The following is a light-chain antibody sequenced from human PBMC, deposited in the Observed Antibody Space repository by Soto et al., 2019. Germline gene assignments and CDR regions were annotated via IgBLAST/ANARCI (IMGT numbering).Light chain of an antibody. J-gene: IGKJ1*01. CDR2: WAS. Sequence: DIVMTQSPDSLAVSLGERATINCKSSQSVLYSSNNKNYLAWYQQNPGQPPKLLIYWASTRESGVPDRFSGSGSGTDFTLTISSLQAEDVAVYYGQQDYSTPTWTFGQGTKVEIK. V-gene: IGKV4-1*01. CDR1: QSVLYSSNNKNY. CDR3: QQDYSTPTWT.